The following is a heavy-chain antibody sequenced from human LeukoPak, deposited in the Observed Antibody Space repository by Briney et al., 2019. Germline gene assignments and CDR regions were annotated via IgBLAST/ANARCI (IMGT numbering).Heavy chain of an antibody. V-gene: IGHV1-2*02. CDR1: GYTLTGYY. D-gene: IGHD4-17*01. CDR3: ARDWSDYGDYGYFDY. Sequence: ASVKVSCKASGYTLTGYYMHWVRQAPGQGLEWMGWINPNSGGTNYAQKFQGRVTMTRDTSISTAYMELSRLRSDDTAVYYCARDWSDYGDYGYFDYWGQGTLVTVSS. CDR2: INPNSGGT. J-gene: IGHJ4*02.